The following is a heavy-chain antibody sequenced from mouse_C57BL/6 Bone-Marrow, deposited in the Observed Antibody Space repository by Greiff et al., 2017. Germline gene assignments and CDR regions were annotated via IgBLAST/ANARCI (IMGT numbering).Heavy chain of an antibody. V-gene: IGHV1-82*01. CDR3: ARDWDVDY. CDR1: GYAFSSSW. D-gene: IGHD4-1*01. J-gene: IGHJ2*01. CDR2: IYPGDGDT. Sequence: VQLQESGPELVKPGASVKISCKASGYAFSSSWMNWVKQRPGQGLEWIGRIYPGDGDTNYNGKFKGKATLTADKSSSTAYMQLSSLTSEDSAVYFCARDWDVDYWGQGTTLTVSS.